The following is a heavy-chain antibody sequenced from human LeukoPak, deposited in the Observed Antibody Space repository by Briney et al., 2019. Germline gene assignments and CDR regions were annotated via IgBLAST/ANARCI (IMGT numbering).Heavy chain of an antibody. J-gene: IGHJ5*02. D-gene: IGHD1-1*01. CDR1: GFTFSSYW. CDR2: LYSGGNT. CDR3: ARDIPELVIP. Sequence: GGSLRLSCAASGFTFSSYWMSWVRQAPGKGLEWVSVLYSGGNTYYADSVKGRFTISRDSSKNTLYLQMNSLRAEDTAVYYCARDIPELVIPWGQGTLVTVSS. V-gene: IGHV3-66*01.